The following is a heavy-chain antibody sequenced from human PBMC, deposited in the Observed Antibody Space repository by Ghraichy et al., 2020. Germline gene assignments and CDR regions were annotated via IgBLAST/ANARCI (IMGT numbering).Heavy chain of an antibody. J-gene: IGHJ2*01. Sequence: GGSLRLSCAASGFTFSGYVMSWVRQAPGKGLEWVSATTGSGDYTYYADSVKGRSTISRDNSKNTLFLQVNSLRAEDTAVYYCAKDPRRYCGGGTCSSSWYFDLWGRGTLVTVSS. CDR1: GFTFSGYV. D-gene: IGHD2-15*01. V-gene: IGHV3-23*01. CDR3: AKDPRRYCGGGTCSSSWYFDL. CDR2: TTGSGDYT.